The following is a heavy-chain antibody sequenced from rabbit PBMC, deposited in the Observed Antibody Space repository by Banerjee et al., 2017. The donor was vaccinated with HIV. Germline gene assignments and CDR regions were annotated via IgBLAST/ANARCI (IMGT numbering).Heavy chain of an antibody. D-gene: IGHD8-1*01. Sequence: QEQLEESGGDLVKPEGSLTLTCTASGFSFSSSYWMCWVRQAPGKGLEWIACIYAGSSGSTYYASWAKGRFTISKTSSTTVTLQMTSLTAADTATYFCARELAGSSYYRFNLWGQGTLVTVS. V-gene: IGHV1S45*01. CDR3: ARELAGSSYYRFNL. CDR2: IYAGSSGST. CDR1: GFSFSSSYW. J-gene: IGHJ4*01.